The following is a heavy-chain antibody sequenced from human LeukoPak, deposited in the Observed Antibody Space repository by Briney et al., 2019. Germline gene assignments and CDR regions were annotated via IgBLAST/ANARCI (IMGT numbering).Heavy chain of an antibody. J-gene: IGHJ4*02. D-gene: IGHD4/OR15-4a*01. CDR1: RFTFSNAW. CDR2: IKSKVNGETT. Sequence: PGGSLRLSYAASRFTFSNAWMNWVRQAPGKGLEWVGRIKSKVNGETTDYAAPVKGRFTISRDDSNNMVYLQMNSLKIEDTAVYYCAIDEPNYAPYDFDYWGQGTLVTVSS. CDR3: AIDEPNYAPYDFDY. V-gene: IGHV3-15*01.